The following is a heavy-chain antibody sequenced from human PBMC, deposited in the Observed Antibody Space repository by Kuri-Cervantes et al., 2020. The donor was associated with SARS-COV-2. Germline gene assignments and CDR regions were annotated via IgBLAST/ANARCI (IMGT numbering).Heavy chain of an antibody. V-gene: IGHV4-30-2*01. D-gene: IGHD2-2*01. J-gene: IGHJ4*02. CDR2: IYHSGST. CDR3: ARVLGCSTSCYWD. Sequence: SCTVSGGSISSGGYYWSWIRQPPGKGLEWIGYIYHSGSTYYNPSLKSRVTISVDRSKNQFSLKLSSVTAADTAVYYCARVLGCSTSCYWDWGQGTLVTVSS. CDR1: GGSISSGGYY.